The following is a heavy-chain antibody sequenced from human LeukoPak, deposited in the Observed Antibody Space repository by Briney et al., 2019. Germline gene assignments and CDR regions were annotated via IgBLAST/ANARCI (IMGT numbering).Heavy chain of an antibody. CDR1: GFTLGIYG. CDR2: IPYDGSNK. Sequence: PGGSRRLSCAASGFTLGIYGIHWVSQAPGQGMEWVAVIPYDGSNKYYADSVKGRFTISRDNSKNTLYLQMNSLRAEDTAVYYCAKLYSSGSHDDYWGQGTLVTVSS. D-gene: IGHD6-19*01. J-gene: IGHJ4*02. CDR3: AKLYSSGSHDDY. V-gene: IGHV3-30*18.